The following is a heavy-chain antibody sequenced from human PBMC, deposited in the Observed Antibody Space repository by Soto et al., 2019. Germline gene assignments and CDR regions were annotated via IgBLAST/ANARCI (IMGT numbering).Heavy chain of an antibody. Sequence: SETLSLTCAVSGGSISSGGYSWSWIRQPPGKGLEWTGYIYHSGSTYYNPSLKSRVTISVDTSKNQFSLKLSSVTAADTAVYYCARHGKKNSYVDYWGQGTLVTVSS. J-gene: IGHJ4*02. V-gene: IGHV4-30-2*01. D-gene: IGHD5-18*01. CDR3: ARHGKKNSYVDY. CDR2: IYHSGST. CDR1: GGSISSGGYS.